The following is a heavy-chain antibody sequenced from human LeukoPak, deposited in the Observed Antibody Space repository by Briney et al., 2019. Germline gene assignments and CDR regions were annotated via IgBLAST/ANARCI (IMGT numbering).Heavy chain of an antibody. CDR1: GYTFTSYD. CDR3: ARRLTHSRYGSGIGY. Sequence: GASVKVSCKXSGYTFTSYDINWVRQSTGQGLEWMGWMNPNSGNTGYAQKFQGRVTMTRNTSISTAYMELSSLRSEDTAVYYCARRLTHSRYGSGIGYWGQGTLVTVSS. CDR2: MNPNSGNT. V-gene: IGHV1-8*01. J-gene: IGHJ4*02. D-gene: IGHD3-10*01.